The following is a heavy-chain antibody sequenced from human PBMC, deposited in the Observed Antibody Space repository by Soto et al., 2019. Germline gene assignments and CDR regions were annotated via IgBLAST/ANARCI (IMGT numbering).Heavy chain of an antibody. Sequence: SETLSLTCTVSGGSIRSDDYYWSWIRQPPGEGLEWIGYIYHSGTTYYNPSLKSRVTISVDRSKNQFSLKLSSVTAADTAVYYCARVPDRWGQGTLVTVSS. V-gene: IGHV4-30-4*01. D-gene: IGHD2-2*01. J-gene: IGHJ5*02. CDR3: ARVPDR. CDR2: IYHSGTT. CDR1: GGSIRSDDYY.